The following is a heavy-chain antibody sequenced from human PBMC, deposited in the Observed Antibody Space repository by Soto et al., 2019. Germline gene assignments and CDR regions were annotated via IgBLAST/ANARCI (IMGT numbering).Heavy chain of an antibody. V-gene: IGHV3-30*18. Sequence: QEQLVESGGGVVQPGRSLRLSCAASGFTFSSYGMHWVRQAPGKGLEWAAHISYDGNNKHYADSVKGRFTISRDSSKNTLYVQMNSLRAEDTAVYYCVKDTDYYDSSGYYIFDYWGQGTLVSVSS. J-gene: IGHJ4*02. CDR3: VKDTDYYDSSGYYIFDY. CDR2: ISYDGNNK. CDR1: GFTFSSYG. D-gene: IGHD3-22*01.